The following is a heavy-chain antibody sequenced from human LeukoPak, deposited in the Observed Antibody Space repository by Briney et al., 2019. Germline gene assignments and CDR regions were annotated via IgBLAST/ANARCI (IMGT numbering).Heavy chain of an antibody. CDR2: INPNSGGT. V-gene: IGHV1-2*02. J-gene: IGHJ4*02. Sequence: ASVKVSCKASGYTFTCYYMHWVRQAPGQGVEWMGWINPNSGGTNYAQKFQGRVTMTRDTSISTAYMELSRLRSDDTAVYYCTTLEQLVLGGGIDYWGQGTLVTVSS. CDR1: GYTFTCYY. CDR3: TTLEQLVLGGGIDY. D-gene: IGHD6-6*01.